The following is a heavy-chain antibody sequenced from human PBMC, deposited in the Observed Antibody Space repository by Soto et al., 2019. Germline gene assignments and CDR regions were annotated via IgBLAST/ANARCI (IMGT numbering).Heavy chain of an antibody. Sequence: QVHLVQSGGEVKKPGASVKVSCKASGYRFSSYGICWVRQAPGQGLQWMGWISTYSGNTNFAQDFRDRLTMTTDTSTNTAYMELRSLRSDDMAVYYCVRSQDSSGYWNSCFDPWGQGTLVTVSS. CDR1: GYRFSSYG. CDR3: VRSQDSSGYWNSCFDP. D-gene: IGHD3-22*01. J-gene: IGHJ5*02. V-gene: IGHV1-18*03. CDR2: ISTYSGNT.